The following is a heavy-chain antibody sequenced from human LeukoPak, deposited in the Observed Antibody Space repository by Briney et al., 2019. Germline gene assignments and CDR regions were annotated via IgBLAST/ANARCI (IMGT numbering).Heavy chain of an antibody. D-gene: IGHD5-12*01. J-gene: IGHJ4*02. CDR2: IKSKADGTTL. Sequence: PGGSLRLSCATSGFAFTHAWMTWVRQAPGKGPEWVGLIKSKADGTTLHYAAAVEGRFTISRDDSQATLYLQMNNLKTEDTAMYYCTADVPTMKKQIDYWGQGTLVTVSS. CDR1: GFAFTHAW. V-gene: IGHV3-15*01. CDR3: TADVPTMKKQIDY.